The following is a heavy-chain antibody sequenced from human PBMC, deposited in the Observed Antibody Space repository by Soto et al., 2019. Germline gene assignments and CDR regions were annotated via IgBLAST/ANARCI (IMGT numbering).Heavy chain of an antibody. D-gene: IGHD5-12*01. CDR2: IHYSGTT. CDR1: GGSTSGSY. Sequence: PSETLSLTCNVTGGSTSGSYWTWVRQSPGKGLEWIGYIHYSGTTTYSPSLRSRVTISLDPPESQFSLKLTSVTAADTAIYYCARESIGGWLLSWGRGSLVTVSS. CDR3: ARESIGGWLLS. V-gene: IGHV4-59*01. J-gene: IGHJ5*02.